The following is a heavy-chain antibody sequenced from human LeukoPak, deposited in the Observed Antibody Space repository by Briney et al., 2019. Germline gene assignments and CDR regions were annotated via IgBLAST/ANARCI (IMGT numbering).Heavy chain of an antibody. CDR2: INPNNGAT. D-gene: IGHD2-15*01. Sequence: ASVKVSCXASGYIHWVRQAPGQGPEWMGWINPNNGATNYAQKFQGRITMTRDTSITTAYMELSSLRSDDTAIYYCARDVVVVVGASRSNFYFYMDVWGKGTTVTVSS. J-gene: IGHJ6*03. CDR1: GY. CDR3: ARDVVVVVGASRSNFYFYMDV. V-gene: IGHV1-2*02.